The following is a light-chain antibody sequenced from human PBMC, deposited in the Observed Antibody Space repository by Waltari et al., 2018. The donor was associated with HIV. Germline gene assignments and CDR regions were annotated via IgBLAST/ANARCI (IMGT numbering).Light chain of an antibody. CDR3: GTWDSSLSAYV. Sequence: QSVLPQPPSVSAAPGQKVTISCSGSSPNIGNNYVSWYQQLPGTAPKLLIYDNNKRPSGIPDRFSGSKSGTSATLGITGLQTGDEADYYCGTWDSSLSAYVFGTGTKVTVL. J-gene: IGLJ1*01. CDR1: SPNIGNNY. V-gene: IGLV1-51*01. CDR2: DNN.